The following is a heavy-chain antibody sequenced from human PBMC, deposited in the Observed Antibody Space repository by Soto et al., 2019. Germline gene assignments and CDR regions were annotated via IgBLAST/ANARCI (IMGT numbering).Heavy chain of an antibody. Sequence: EVQLVQSGAEVKKPGESLKISCKGSGYSFTSYWIGWVRQMPGKGLEWMGIIYPGDSDTRYSPSFQGQVTISADKSISTAYLQWSSLKASDTAMYYCARQRDDATSGYDLYYFDYWGQGTLVTVSS. D-gene: IGHD5-12*01. CDR2: IYPGDSDT. V-gene: IGHV5-51*01. CDR3: ARQRDDATSGYDLYYFDY. CDR1: GYSFTSYW. J-gene: IGHJ4*02.